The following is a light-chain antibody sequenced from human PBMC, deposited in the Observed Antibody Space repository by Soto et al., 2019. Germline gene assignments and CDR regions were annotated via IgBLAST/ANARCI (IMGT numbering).Light chain of an antibody. V-gene: IGKV1-5*01. CDR2: DAS. Sequence: DIQMTQSPSTLSASVGDRVTITCRASQSISSWLAWYQQKPGKAPKLLIYDASSLESGVPSRFSGSGSGTEFTLTISSLQRDDFSTDYCQQYNSYWTFGQGTKVEIK. CDR1: QSISSW. CDR3: QQYNSYWT. J-gene: IGKJ1*01.